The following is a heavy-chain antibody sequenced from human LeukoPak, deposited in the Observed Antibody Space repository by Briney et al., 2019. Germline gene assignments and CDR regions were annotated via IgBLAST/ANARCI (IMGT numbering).Heavy chain of an antibody. D-gene: IGHD3-22*01. V-gene: IGHV4-34*01. Sequence: SETLSLICAVYGGSFSGYYWSWIRQPPGKGLEWIGEINHSGSTNYNPSLKSRVTISVDTSKNQFSLKLSSVTAADTAVYYCARSAYYYDSSGCYNYWGQGTLVTVSS. CDR2: INHSGST. CDR3: ARSAYYYDSSGCYNY. CDR1: GGSFSGYY. J-gene: IGHJ4*02.